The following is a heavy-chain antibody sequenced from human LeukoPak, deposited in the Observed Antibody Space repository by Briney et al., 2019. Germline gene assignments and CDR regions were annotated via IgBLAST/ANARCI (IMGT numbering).Heavy chain of an antibody. V-gene: IGHV1-69*05. CDR1: GRTFSSYA. D-gene: IGHD6-13*01. CDR2: IIPIFGTA. CDR3: ARGDPGIAAAGTRNAWFDP. J-gene: IGHJ5*02. Sequence: SVKVSCKASGRTFSSYAISWVRQAPGQGLEWMGGIIPIFGTANYAQKFQGRVTITTDESTSTAYMELSSLRSEDTAVYYCARGDPGIAAAGTRNAWFDPWGQGPLVTVSS.